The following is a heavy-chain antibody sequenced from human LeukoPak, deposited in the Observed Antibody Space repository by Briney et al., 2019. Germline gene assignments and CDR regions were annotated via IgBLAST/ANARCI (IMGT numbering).Heavy chain of an antibody. CDR1: GFTFSSYA. D-gene: IGHD3-9*01. J-gene: IGHJ6*02. CDR2: ISGSGGST. V-gene: IGHV3-23*01. CDR3: AKKSADILTGYGHYYYGMDV. Sequence: GGSLRLSYAASGFTFSSYAMSWVRQAPGKGLEWVSAISGSGGSTYYADSVKGRFTISRDNSKNTLYLQMNSLRAEDTAVYYCAKKSADILTGYGHYYYGMDVWGQGTTVTVSS.